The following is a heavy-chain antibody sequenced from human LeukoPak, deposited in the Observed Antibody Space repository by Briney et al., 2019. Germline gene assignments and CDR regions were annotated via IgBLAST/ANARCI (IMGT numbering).Heavy chain of an antibody. D-gene: IGHD2-2*01. CDR3: ARGYCSSTSCYGWFDP. Sequence: SETLSLTCTVSGDSFSSSSDIWGWIRQSPGKGLEWIGSIYYSGNTYYNPSLKSRVTTSVDRSNNQFSLRLTSVTVADTAVYYCARGYCSSTSCYGWFDPWGQGILVTVSS. J-gene: IGHJ5*02. CDR2: IYYSGNT. CDR1: GDSFSSSSDI. V-gene: IGHV4-39*01.